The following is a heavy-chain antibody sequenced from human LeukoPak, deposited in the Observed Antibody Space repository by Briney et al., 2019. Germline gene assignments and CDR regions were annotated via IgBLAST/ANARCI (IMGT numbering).Heavy chain of an antibody. CDR3: ARPSSPFYGSHGWDWFDP. J-gene: IGHJ5*02. CDR2: IWYDGSNK. D-gene: IGHD2/OR15-2a*01. V-gene: IGHV3-33*01. Sequence: PGGSLRLSCAASGFTFSSYGMHWVRQAPGKGLEWVAVIWYDGSNKYYADSVKGRFTISRDNSKNTMYLQMNSLRAEDTAVYYCARPSSPFYGSHGWDWFDPWGQGTLVTVSS. CDR1: GFTFSSYG.